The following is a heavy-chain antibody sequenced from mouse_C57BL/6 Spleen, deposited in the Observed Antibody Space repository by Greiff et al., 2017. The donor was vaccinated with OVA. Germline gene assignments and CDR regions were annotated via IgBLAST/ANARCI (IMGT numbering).Heavy chain of an antibody. J-gene: IGHJ2*01. CDR1: GYAFSSYW. V-gene: IGHV1-80*01. Sequence: QVQLQQSGAELVKPGASVKISCKASGYAFSSYWMNWVKQRPGKGLEWIGQIYPGDGDTNYNGKFKGKATLTADKSSSTAYMQLSSLTSEDSAVYYCARRIYYDYDGYYFDYWGQGTTLTVSS. CDR2: IYPGDGDT. CDR3: ARRIYYDYDGYYFDY. D-gene: IGHD2-4*01.